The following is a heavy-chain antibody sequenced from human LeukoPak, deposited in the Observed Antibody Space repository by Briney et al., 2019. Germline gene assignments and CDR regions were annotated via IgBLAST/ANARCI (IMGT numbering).Heavy chain of an antibody. V-gene: IGHV4-61*02. CDR2: IYTSGST. CDR1: GGSISSGSYY. CDR3: ATSAGGYYGYYYYYMDV. J-gene: IGHJ6*03. D-gene: IGHD3-3*01. Sequence: SQTLSLTCTVSGGSISSGSYYWSWIRQPAGKGLEWIGRIYTSGSTNYNPSLKSRVTTSVDTSKNQFSLKLSSVTAADTAVYYCATSAGGYYGYYYYYMDVWGKGTTVTVSS.